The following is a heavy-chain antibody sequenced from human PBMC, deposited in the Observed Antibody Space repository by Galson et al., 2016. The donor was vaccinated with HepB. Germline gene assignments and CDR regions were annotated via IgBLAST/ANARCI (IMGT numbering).Heavy chain of an antibody. CDR3: ARGPYYHNNSGYPFDY. Sequence: ETLSLTCTVYGGSFSGYYWSWIRQSPGTGLEWIGEINESGRRNHNPSLKSRASISVDTSKNQLSLKLSSVTAADTAVYYCARGPYYHNNSGYPFDYWGQGTLVTVTS. CDR1: GGSFSGYY. V-gene: IGHV4-34*04. CDR2: INESGRR. J-gene: IGHJ4*02. D-gene: IGHD3-22*01.